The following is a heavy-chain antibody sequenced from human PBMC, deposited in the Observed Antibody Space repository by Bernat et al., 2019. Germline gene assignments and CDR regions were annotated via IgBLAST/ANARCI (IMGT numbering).Heavy chain of an antibody. CDR1: AYTFTGYY. CDR2: INPNSGAT. V-gene: IGHV1-2*04. D-gene: IGHD6-19*01. J-gene: IGHJ6*02. CDR3: ARARPVKGLDV. Sequence: QVQLVQSGAEVKKPGASVKVSCKAYAYTFTGYYLHWVRQAPGQGLEWMGWINPNSGATDYARKFQGWVTMTSDTSISTAYMELSRVKSDDTAVYYCARARPVKGLDVWGQGTTVIVS.